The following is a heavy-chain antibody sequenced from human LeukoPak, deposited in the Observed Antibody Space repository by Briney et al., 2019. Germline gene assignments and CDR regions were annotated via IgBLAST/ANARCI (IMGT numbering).Heavy chain of an antibody. CDR3: ARQVGYGRHFDY. D-gene: IGHD5-18*01. CDR2: IYYSGST. V-gene: IGHV4-39*01. Sequence: SETLSLTCTVSGGSISGSYYYWGWIRQPPGKGLEWIGSIYYSGSTLYNPSLKSRVTISVDTSKNQFSLKLSSVTAADTAFYYCARQVGYGRHFDYWGQGTLVPVSS. J-gene: IGHJ4*02. CDR1: GGSISGSYYY.